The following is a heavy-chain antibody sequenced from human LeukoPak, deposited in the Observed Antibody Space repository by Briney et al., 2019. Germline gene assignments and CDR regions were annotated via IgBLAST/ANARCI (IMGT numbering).Heavy chain of an antibody. V-gene: IGHV1-2*06. CDR2: INPNTGGT. Sequence: ASVKVSCKASGYTFTGYYMHWVRQAPGQGLEWMGRINPNTGGTNSAQNFQGRVTMTRDTSISTAYMELSRLTSDDTAVYYCARGDWKHDYWGQGTLVTASS. D-gene: IGHD1-1*01. CDR1: GYTFTGYY. J-gene: IGHJ4*02. CDR3: ARGDWKHDY.